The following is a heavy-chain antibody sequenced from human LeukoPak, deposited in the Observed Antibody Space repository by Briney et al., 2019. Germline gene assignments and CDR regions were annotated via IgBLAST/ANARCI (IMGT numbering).Heavy chain of an antibody. J-gene: IGHJ4*02. Sequence: GGSLRLSCAASGFTFSSYGMHWVRQAPGKGLEWVAFIRYDGSNKYYADSVKGRFTISRDNSKNTLYLQMNSLRAGDTAVYYCAKDHYYDSSGGFDFWGQGTLVTVSS. CDR2: IRYDGSNK. CDR3: AKDHYYDSSGGFDF. V-gene: IGHV3-30*02. CDR1: GFTFSSYG. D-gene: IGHD3-22*01.